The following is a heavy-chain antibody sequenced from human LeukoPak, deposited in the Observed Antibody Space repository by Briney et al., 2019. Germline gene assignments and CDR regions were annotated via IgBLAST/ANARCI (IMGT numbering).Heavy chain of an antibody. Sequence: GGSLRLSCAASGFTFSSYGMHWVRQAPGKGLEWVAVISYDGSNKYYADSVKGRFTISRDNSKNTLYLQMNSLRAEDTAVYYCARRLYCASSSCHTGPDAFDIWGQGTMVTVSS. J-gene: IGHJ3*02. D-gene: IGHD2-2*02. CDR3: ARRLYCASSSCHTGPDAFDI. CDR1: GFTFSSYG. CDR2: ISYDGSNK. V-gene: IGHV3-30*03.